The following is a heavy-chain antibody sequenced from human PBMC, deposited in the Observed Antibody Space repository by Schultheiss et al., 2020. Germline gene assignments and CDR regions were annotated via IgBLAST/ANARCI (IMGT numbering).Heavy chain of an antibody. D-gene: IGHD1-26*01. CDR1: GFTVSSYY. CDR3: AKDMMRGGSSAYGLDV. J-gene: IGHJ6*02. V-gene: IGHV3-23*01. Sequence: GGSLRLSCAASGFTVSSYYMSWVRQAPGKGLEWVSTFSGSSGYTYYADSVKGRFTISRDNSKNTLYLQMSSLRAEDTGVYYCAKDMMRGGSSAYGLDVWGQGTTVTVSS. CDR2: FSGSSGYT.